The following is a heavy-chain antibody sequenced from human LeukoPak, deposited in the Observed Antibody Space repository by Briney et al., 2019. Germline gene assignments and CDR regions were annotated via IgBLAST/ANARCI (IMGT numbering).Heavy chain of an antibody. CDR2: INHSGST. CDR1: GGSFSGYY. J-gene: IGHJ4*02. V-gene: IGHV4-34*01. Sequence: SETLSLTCAVYGGSFSGYYGSWIRQPPGKGLEWIGEINHSGSTNYNPSLKSRVTISVDTSKNQFSLKLSSVTAADTAVYYCARGSTIAVAGIDYWGQGTLVTVSS. D-gene: IGHD6-19*01. CDR3: ARGSTIAVAGIDY.